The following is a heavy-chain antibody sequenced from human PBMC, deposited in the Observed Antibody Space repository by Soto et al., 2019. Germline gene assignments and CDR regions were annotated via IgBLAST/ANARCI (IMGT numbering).Heavy chain of an antibody. J-gene: IGHJ6*02. CDR1: GFTFSSYS. V-gene: IGHV3-21*01. CDR2: ISSSSSYI. Sequence: GGSLRLSCAASGFTFSSYSMNWVRQAPGKGLEWVSSISSSSSYIYYADSVKGRFTINPDTSKNQFSLQLNSVTPEDTAVYYCARVRIPAAPEDYYYGMDVWGQGTTVTVSS. D-gene: IGHD2-2*01. CDR3: ARVRIPAAPEDYYYGMDV.